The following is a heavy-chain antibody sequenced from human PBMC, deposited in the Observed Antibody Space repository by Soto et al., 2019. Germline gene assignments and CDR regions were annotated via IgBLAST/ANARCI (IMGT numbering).Heavy chain of an antibody. CDR3: ARERGFLSEAFDI. V-gene: IGHV6-1*02. CDR1: GDSVSSNSAT. J-gene: IGHJ3*02. Sequence: QVQLQQSGPGLVKPSQTLSLTCAISGDSVSSNSATWSWIRQSPSRGLEWLGRTYYRSRWYNDSAPSVKSRITINPYTSKNHVFRQRSSVTPEDTAVYYCARERGFLSEAFDILGRGPGVTVSS. D-gene: IGHD3-10*01. CDR2: TYYRSRWYN.